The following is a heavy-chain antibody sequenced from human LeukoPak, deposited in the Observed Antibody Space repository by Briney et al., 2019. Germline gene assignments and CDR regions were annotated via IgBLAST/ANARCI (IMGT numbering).Heavy chain of an antibody. J-gene: IGHJ3*02. D-gene: IGHD5-24*01. V-gene: IGHV3-53*01. Sequence: GGSLRLSCAASGFTVSSNYMSWVRQAPGKGLEWVSVIYSGGSTYYADSVKGRFTISRDNAKNSLYLQMNSLRAEDTAVYYCARRCMGDGCSGAFDIWGRGTMVTVSS. CDR2: IYSGGST. CDR3: ARRCMGDGCSGAFDI. CDR1: GFTVSSNY.